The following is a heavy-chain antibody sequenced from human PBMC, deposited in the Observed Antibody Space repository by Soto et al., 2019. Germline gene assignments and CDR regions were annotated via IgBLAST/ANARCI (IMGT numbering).Heavy chain of an antibody. V-gene: IGHV3-48*02. CDR1: GFTFSSYS. D-gene: IGHD3-22*01. CDR3: ARDLVVYYDSSGYYSGASFRDY. CDR2: ISSSSSTI. J-gene: IGHJ4*02. Sequence: PGGSLRLSCAASGFTFSSYSMNWVRQAPGKGLEWVSYISSSSSTIYYADSVKGRFTISRDNAKNSLYLQMNSLRDEDTAVYYCARDLVVYYDSSGYYSGASFRDYWGQGTLVTVSS.